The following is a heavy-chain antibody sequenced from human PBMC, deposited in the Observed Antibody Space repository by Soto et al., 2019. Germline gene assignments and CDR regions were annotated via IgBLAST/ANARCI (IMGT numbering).Heavy chain of an antibody. CDR3: AKDPATIAVAGTFDY. D-gene: IGHD6-19*01. Sequence: EVHLLESGGGLVQPGGSLRLSCAASGFTFSTYGISWVRQAPGKGLEWVSIISGSGGSTYYADTVKGRFTISRHNSKNTLYLQMNSLRAEDAAVYYCAKDPATIAVAGTFDYWGQGTLVIVSS. CDR2: ISGSGGST. V-gene: IGHV3-23*01. J-gene: IGHJ4*02. CDR1: GFTFSTYG.